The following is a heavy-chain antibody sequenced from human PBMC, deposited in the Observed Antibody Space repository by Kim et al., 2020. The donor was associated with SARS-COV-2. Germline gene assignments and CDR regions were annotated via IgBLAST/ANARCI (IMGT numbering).Heavy chain of an antibody. D-gene: IGHD3-22*01. V-gene: IGHV4-39*01. J-gene: IGHJ2*01. Sequence: SETLSLTCTVSGGSISSSFNYWGWLRQPPGKGLEWIGSDYHSGSTYDSPSRKSRVTVSADTNKNEFYLKATSVTAADTAVYFCARHPEDSSGYVDSWGRGPGVRVS. CDR3: ARHPEDSSGYVDS. CDR2: DYHSGST. CDR1: GGSISSSFNY.